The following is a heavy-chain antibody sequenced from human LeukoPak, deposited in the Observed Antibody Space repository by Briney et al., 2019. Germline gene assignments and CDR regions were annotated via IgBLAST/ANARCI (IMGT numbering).Heavy chain of an antibody. D-gene: IGHD3-22*01. CDR2: IYTSGNT. V-gene: IGHV4-4*07. J-gene: IGHJ2*01. CDR1: GGSISSYY. Sequence: KPSETLSLTCTVSGGSISSYYWSWIRQPAGKGLEWIGRIYTSGNTNYNPSLKSRVTMSVDTSKNQFSLKLSSVTAADTAVYYCAREEFQYDCSGYYERWYFDLWGRGTLVTVSS. CDR3: AREEFQYDCSGYYERWYFDL.